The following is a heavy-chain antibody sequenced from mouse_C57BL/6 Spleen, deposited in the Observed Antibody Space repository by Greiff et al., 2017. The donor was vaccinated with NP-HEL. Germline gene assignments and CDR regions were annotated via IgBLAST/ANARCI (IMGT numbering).Heavy chain of an antibody. Sequence: VQLQQSGAELVKPGASVKISCKASGYSFTGYFMNWVMQSHGKSLEWIGRINPYNGDTFYNQKFKGKATLTVDKSSSTAHMELRSLTSEDSAVYYCAREAYYSNYDYAMDYWGQGTSVTVSS. CDR1: GYSFTGYF. D-gene: IGHD2-5*01. V-gene: IGHV1-20*01. CDR2: INPYNGDT. CDR3: AREAYYSNYDYAMDY. J-gene: IGHJ4*01.